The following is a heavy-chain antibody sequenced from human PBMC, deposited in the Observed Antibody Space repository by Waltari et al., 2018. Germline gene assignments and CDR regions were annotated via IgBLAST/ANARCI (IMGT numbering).Heavy chain of an antibody. CDR1: GGSISSSRYY. V-gene: IGHV4-39*07. D-gene: IGHD2-2*01. Sequence: QLQLQESGPGLVKPSETLSLNCTVSGGSISSSRYYWGWISQPPGKGLEWIGSIYYSGSTYYNPSLKSRVTISVDTPKNQFSLKLSSVTAADTAVYYCAGVVVPAATNAFDIWGQGTMVTVSS. J-gene: IGHJ3*02. CDR2: IYYSGST. CDR3: AGVVVPAATNAFDI.